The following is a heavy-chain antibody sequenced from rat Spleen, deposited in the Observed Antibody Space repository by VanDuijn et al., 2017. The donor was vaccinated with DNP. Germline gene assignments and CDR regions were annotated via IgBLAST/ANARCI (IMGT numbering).Heavy chain of an antibody. Sequence: EVQLVESGGGLVQPGRSLKLSCAASGFTFSDYNMAWVRQAPKKGLEWVATISYDGSSTYYRDSVKGRFTISRDNAKSTLYLQMDSLRSEDTATYYCTTEAGSSRHWGQGVMVTVSS. CDR3: TTEAGSSRH. CDR2: ISYDGSST. D-gene: IGHD5-1*01. CDR1: GFTFSDYN. J-gene: IGHJ2*01. V-gene: IGHV5-7*01.